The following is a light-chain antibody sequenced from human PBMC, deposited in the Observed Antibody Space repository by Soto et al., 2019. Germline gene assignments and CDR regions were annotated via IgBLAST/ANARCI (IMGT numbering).Light chain of an antibody. V-gene: IGKV3-11*01. CDR2: GAS. J-gene: IGKJ4*01. CDR3: QQRRNWLLS. CDR1: QSVRSY. Sequence: EIVLTQSPDTLSLSPGERATLSCRASQSVRSYLAWYQQKPGQAPRLLIYGASNRATGIPARFSGSGSGTDFTLTISSLEPEDFAVYYCQQRRNWLLSFGGGTKVDIK.